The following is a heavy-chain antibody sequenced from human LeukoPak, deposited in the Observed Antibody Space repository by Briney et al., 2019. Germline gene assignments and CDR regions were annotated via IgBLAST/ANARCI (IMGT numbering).Heavy chain of an antibody. Sequence: GGSLRLSCEASGFTFNSYTMNWVRQAPGKGLEWVSSISSSSRYIYYADSVKGRFTISRDNAKNSLYVQMNSLRAEDTAVYYCAKDSVGVVVTAILSGYFDLWGRGTLVTVSS. CDR3: AKDSVGVVVTAILSGYFDL. CDR2: ISSSSRYI. D-gene: IGHD2-21*02. V-gene: IGHV3-21*01. J-gene: IGHJ2*01. CDR1: GFTFNSYT.